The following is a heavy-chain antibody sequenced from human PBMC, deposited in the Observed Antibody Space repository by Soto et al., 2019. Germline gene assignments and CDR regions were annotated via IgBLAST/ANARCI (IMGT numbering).Heavy chain of an antibody. D-gene: IGHD3-9*01. J-gene: IGHJ4*02. Sequence: GESLKISCKGSGYSFTSYWIGWVRQMPGKGLEWMGIIYPGDSDTRYSPSFQGQVTISADKSISTAYLQWSSLKASDTAMCYCARVVKNYDILTGHFDYWGQGTLVTV. CDR2: IYPGDSDT. CDR1: GYSFTSYW. CDR3: ARVVKNYDILTGHFDY. V-gene: IGHV5-51*01.